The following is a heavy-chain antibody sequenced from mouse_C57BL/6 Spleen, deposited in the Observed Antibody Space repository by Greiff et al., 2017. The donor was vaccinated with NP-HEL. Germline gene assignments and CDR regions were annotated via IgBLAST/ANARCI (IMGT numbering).Heavy chain of an antibody. V-gene: IGHV1-59*01. Sequence: QVQLQQPGAELVRPGTSVKLSCKASGYTFTSYWMHWVKQRPGQGLEWIGVIDPSDSYTNYNQKFKGKATLTVDTSSSTAYMQLSSLTSEDSAVCYCARRRDDYPHFDDWGQGTTLTVSS. CDR1: GYTFTSYW. CDR3: ARRRDDYPHFDD. D-gene: IGHD2-4*01. J-gene: IGHJ2*01. CDR2: IDPSDSYT.